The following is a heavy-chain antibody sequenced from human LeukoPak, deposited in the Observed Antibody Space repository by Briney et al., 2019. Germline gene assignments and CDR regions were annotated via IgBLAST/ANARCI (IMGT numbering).Heavy chain of an antibody. Sequence: ASVKVSCKASGYTFTGYYMHWVRQAPGQGLEWMGWINPNSGGTNCAQKFQGRVTMTRDTSISTAYMELSRLRSDDTAVYYCARVYSSSWYAYYFDYWGQGTLVTVSS. J-gene: IGHJ4*02. V-gene: IGHV1-2*02. CDR2: INPNSGGT. D-gene: IGHD6-13*01. CDR3: ARVYSSSWYAYYFDY. CDR1: GYTFTGYY.